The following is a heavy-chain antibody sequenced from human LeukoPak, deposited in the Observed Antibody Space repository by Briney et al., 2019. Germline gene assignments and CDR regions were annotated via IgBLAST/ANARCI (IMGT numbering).Heavy chain of an antibody. CDR2: ISFDGKVQ. CDR1: GFIFRKYG. Sequence: GGSLRFSCAASGFIFRKYGMHWVRQAPGKGLEWVAVISFDGKVQYYADSVKGRFTISRDNSKNTLYLQMNSLRAEDTAVYYCSKEVEMIAATGNDYWGQGTLVTVSS. J-gene: IGHJ4*02. CDR3: SKEVEMIAATGNDY. D-gene: IGHD2-15*01. V-gene: IGHV3-30*18.